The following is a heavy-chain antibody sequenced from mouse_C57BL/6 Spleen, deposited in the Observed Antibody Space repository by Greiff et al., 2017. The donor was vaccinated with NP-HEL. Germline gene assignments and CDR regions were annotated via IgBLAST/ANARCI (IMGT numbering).Heavy chain of an antibody. CDR2: IDPEDGDT. CDR3: TVYYYGSSAMDY. D-gene: IGHD1-1*01. V-gene: IGHV14-1*01. J-gene: IGHJ4*01. Sequence: EVQLQQSGAELLRPGASVKLSCTASGFNIKDYYMHWVKQRPEQGLEWIGRIDPEDGDTEYAPKFQGKATMTADTSSNTAYLQLSSLTSEDTAVYYCTVYYYGSSAMDYWGQGTSVTVSS. CDR1: GFNIKDYY.